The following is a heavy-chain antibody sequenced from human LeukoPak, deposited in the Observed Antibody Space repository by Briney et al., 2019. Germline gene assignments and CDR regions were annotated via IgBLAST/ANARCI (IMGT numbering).Heavy chain of an antibody. D-gene: IGHD6-13*01. J-gene: IGHJ4*02. Sequence: GGSLRLSCAASRFTFSSYWMSWVRQAPGKGLEWVANIKQDGSEKYYVDSVKGRFTISRDNAKNSLYLQMNSLRAEDTAVYYCASDRLSYSSSWYGFDYWGQGTLVTVSS. CDR3: ASDRLSYSSSWYGFDY. CDR1: RFTFSSYW. CDR2: IKQDGSEK. V-gene: IGHV3-7*01.